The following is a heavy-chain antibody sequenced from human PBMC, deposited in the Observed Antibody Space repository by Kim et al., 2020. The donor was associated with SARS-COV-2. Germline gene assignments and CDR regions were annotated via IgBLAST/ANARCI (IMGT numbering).Heavy chain of an antibody. J-gene: IGHJ6*02. Sequence: ASVKVSCKASGYTFTSYAMHWVRQAPGQRLEWMGWINAGNGNTKYSQKFQGRVTITRDTSASTAYMELSSLRSEDTAVYYCARDLGDYDILTGGYYYYGMDVWGQGTTVTVSS. D-gene: IGHD3-9*01. CDR2: INAGNGNT. V-gene: IGHV1-3*01. CDR3: ARDLGDYDILTGGYYYYGMDV. CDR1: GYTFTSYA.